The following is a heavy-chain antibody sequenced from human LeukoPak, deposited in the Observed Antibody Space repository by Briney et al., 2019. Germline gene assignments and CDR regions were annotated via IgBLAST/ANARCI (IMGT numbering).Heavy chain of an antibody. CDR3: ARATISSELDY. CDR1: GYTFTSYD. J-gene: IGHJ4*02. Sequence: ASVKVSCQASGYTFTSYDMHWVRQAPGQGLEWMGIINPSGGSTSYAQKFQGTVTMTRDTSKSTVYMELSSLRSEDAAVYYCARATISSELDYWGQGALVTVSS. V-gene: IGHV1-46*01. D-gene: IGHD3-22*01. CDR2: INPSGGST.